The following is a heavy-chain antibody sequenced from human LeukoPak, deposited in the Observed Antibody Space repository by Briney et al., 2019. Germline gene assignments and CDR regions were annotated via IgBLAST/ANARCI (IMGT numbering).Heavy chain of an antibody. Sequence: PSETLSLTCTVSGGSISSYYWSWLRQPPGKGLEWIGYIYYSGSTNYNPSLKSRVTISVDTSKNQFSLKLSSVTAADTAVYYCARGGVKRPLDYWGQGTLVTVSS. D-gene: IGHD6-13*01. CDR3: ARGGVKRPLDY. CDR2: IYYSGST. J-gene: IGHJ4*02. V-gene: IGHV4-59*01. CDR1: GGSISSYY.